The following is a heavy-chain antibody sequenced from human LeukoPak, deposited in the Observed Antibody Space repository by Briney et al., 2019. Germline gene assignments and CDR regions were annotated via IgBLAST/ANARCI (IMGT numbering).Heavy chain of an antibody. CDR3: ARTVYYDSSGYYYSWYFDL. CDR1: GYTFTSYY. V-gene: IGHV1-46*01. J-gene: IGHJ2*01. Sequence: ASVKVSCKASGYTFTSYYMHWVRQAPGQGLEWMGIINPSGGSTSYAQKFQGRVTMTRDTSTSTVYMGLSSLRSEDTAVYYCARTVYYDSSGYYYSWYFDLWGRGTLVTVSS. D-gene: IGHD3-22*01. CDR2: INPSGGST.